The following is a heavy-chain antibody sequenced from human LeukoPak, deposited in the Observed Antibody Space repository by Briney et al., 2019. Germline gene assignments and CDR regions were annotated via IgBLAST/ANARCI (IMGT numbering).Heavy chain of an antibody. CDR2: IRYDGSNK. V-gene: IGHV3-30*02. D-gene: IGHD3-10*01. J-gene: IGHJ6*03. Sequence: GGSLRLSCAASGFTFSSYGMHWVRQAPGKGLEGVAFIRYDGSNKYYADSVKGRFTISRDNSKNTLYLQMNSLSAEDTAVYYCAKAPRSLWFGEEDYYMDVWGKGTTVTISS. CDR1: GFTFSSYG. CDR3: AKAPRSLWFGEEDYYMDV.